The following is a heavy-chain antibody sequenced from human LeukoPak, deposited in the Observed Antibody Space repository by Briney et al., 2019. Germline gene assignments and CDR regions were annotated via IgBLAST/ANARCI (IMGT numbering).Heavy chain of an antibody. V-gene: IGHV1-69*06. CDR3: ARDGSSSNDY. D-gene: IGHD6-6*01. CDR1: GGTFSSYA. Sequence: PVKVSCKASGGTFSSYAISWVRQAPGQGLEWMGRIIPIFGTANYAQKFQGRVTITADKSTSTAYMELSSLRSEDTAVYYCARDGSSSNDYWGQGTLVTVSS. J-gene: IGHJ4*02. CDR2: IIPIFGTA.